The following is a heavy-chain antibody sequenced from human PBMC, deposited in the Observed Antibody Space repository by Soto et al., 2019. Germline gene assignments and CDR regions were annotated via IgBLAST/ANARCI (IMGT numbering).Heavy chain of an antibody. V-gene: IGHV1-69*01. D-gene: IGHD3-9*01. CDR1: GGSFSNYA. J-gene: IGHJ4*02. CDR2: ITPIFGRA. CDR3: ARGWSYDILTGFSY. Sequence: QVQLVQSGAEVKKPGSSVKVSCKASGGSFSNYAISWVRQAPGQGLEWMGGITPIFGRANYAQKFQGRVTITADESTSTAYMGMSSLRSEDTAIYYCARGWSYDILTGFSYWGQGTLVTVSS.